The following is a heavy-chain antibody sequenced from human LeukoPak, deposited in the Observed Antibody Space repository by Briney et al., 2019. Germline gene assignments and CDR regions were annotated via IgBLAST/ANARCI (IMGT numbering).Heavy chain of an antibody. CDR2: INPNSGGT. D-gene: IGHD1-26*01. CDR1: GYTFPIYG. Sequence: ASVKVSCKASGYTFPIYGISWVRQAPGQGLEWMGWINPNSGGTNYAQKFQGRVTMTRDTSISTAYMELSRLRSDDTAVYYCATYSGSYPYDAFDIWGQGTMVTVSS. CDR3: ATYSGSYPYDAFDI. V-gene: IGHV1-2*02. J-gene: IGHJ3*02.